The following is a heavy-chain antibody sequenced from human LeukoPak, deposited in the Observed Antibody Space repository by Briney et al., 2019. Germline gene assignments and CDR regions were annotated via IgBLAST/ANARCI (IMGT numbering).Heavy chain of an antibody. CDR3: AGYYDGGGFYQPFDY. CDR2: IYYSGDT. D-gene: IGHD3-22*01. V-gene: IGHV4-39*01. Sequence: SETLSLTCTVSGGSFSSSSFYWGWIRQPPGKGLEWIGSIYYSGDTYYNPSLESRLTISVDTSENQFSLKLSSVTAADTAVYYCAGYYDGGGFYQPFDYWGQGTLVTVPS. J-gene: IGHJ4*02. CDR1: GGSFSSSSFY.